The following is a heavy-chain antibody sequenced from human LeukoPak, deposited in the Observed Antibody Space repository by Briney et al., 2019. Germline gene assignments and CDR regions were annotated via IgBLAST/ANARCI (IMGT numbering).Heavy chain of an antibody. Sequence: PSETLSLTCGISGGGSISSSSYYWSWIRQPAGKGLEWVGRIYNSGSTHYNPSLQSRVTMSVDMSKNQFSLKLSSVTAADTAIYYCASGDFDLWGQGTLVTVSS. CDR1: GGGSISSSSYY. D-gene: IGHD3-16*01. J-gene: IGHJ4*02. CDR3: ASGDFDL. V-gene: IGHV4-61*02. CDR2: IYNSGST.